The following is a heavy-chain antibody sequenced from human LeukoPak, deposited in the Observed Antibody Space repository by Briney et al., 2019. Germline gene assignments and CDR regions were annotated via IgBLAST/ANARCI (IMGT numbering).Heavy chain of an antibody. V-gene: IGHV4-59*01. CDR1: GGSISSYY. CDR3: ASDSSGYPYYFDY. J-gene: IGHJ4*02. Sequence: PSETLSLTCTVSGGSISSYYRSWIRQPPGKGLEWIGYIYYSGSTNYNPSLKSRVTISVDTSKNQFSLKLSSVTAADTAVYYCASDSSGYPYYFDYWGQGTLVTVSS. CDR2: IYYSGST. D-gene: IGHD3-22*01.